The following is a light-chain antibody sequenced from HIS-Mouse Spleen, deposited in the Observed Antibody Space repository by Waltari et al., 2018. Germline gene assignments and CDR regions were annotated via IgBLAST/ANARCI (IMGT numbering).Light chain of an antibody. CDR1: ALPKKY. CDR3: YSTDSSGNHRV. CDR2: EDS. V-gene: IGLV3-10*01. Sequence: SYELTQPPSVSVSPGQTARITCSGDALPKKYAYWYQQKSGQAPVLVIYEDSKRTSGIPEGFSGSSSGTMATLTISRAQVEDEADYYCYSTDSSGNHRVFGGGTKLTVL. J-gene: IGLJ2*01.